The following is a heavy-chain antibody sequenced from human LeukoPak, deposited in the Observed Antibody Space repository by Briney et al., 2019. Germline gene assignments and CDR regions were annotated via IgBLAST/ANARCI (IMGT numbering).Heavy chain of an antibody. Sequence: ASVKVSCKASGYTFTSYVISWVRQAPGQGLEWMGWISAYNGNTNYAQKLQGRVTMTTDTSTSTAYMELRSLRSDDTAVYYCARDGCRYCSGGSCFYDYWGQGTLVTVSS. V-gene: IGHV1-18*01. CDR3: ARDGCRYCSGGSCFYDY. CDR2: ISAYNGNT. D-gene: IGHD2-15*01. CDR1: GYTFTSYV. J-gene: IGHJ4*02.